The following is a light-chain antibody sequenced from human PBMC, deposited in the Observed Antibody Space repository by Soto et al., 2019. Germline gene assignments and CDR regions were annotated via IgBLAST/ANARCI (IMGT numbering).Light chain of an antibody. V-gene: IGLV2-14*01. CDR2: EVS. Sequence: QSALTQPASVSGSPGLSINISCNGTSSDVGGHNYVSWYQQHPGKAPKLMIYEVSNRPSGISNRFSGFNSGNTASLTISGLQAEDEADYYCSSFTTSHTWVFGGGTKLTVL. CDR1: SSDVGGHNY. J-gene: IGLJ3*02. CDR3: SSFTTSHTWV.